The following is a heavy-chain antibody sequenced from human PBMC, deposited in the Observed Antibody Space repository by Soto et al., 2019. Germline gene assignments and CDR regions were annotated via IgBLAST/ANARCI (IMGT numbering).Heavy chain of an antibody. J-gene: IGHJ4*02. V-gene: IGHV4-31*03. Sequence: PLSLTCSVSGGCISSGACDWNWIRQHPVKGLEWIAYIYHTGNTYYNPSLRSRTTISVDTSENQFSLKLTSVTDADTDVYYCASSYSGYLDNWGQGTLVTVSS. CDR3: ASSYSGYLDN. D-gene: IGHD3-22*01. CDR1: GGCISSGACD. CDR2: IYHTGNT.